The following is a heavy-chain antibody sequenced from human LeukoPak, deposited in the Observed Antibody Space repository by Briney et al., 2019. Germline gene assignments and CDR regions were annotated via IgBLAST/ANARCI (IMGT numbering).Heavy chain of an antibody. D-gene: IGHD3-10*02. CDR3: AELGITMIGGV. CDR1: GFTFDDYG. J-gene: IGHJ6*04. V-gene: IGHV3-20*04. Sequence: PGGSLRLSCAASGFTFDDYGMSWVRQAPGKGLEWVSGINWNGGSTGYADSVKGRFTISRDNSKNSLYLQMNSLRAEDTAVYYCAELGITMIGGVWGKGTTVTISS. CDR2: INWNGGST.